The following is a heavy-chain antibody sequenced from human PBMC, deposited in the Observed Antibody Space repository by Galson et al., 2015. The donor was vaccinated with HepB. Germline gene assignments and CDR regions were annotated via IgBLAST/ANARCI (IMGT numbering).Heavy chain of an antibody. CDR3: TRMGDFSGYSSK. Sequence: SLRLSCAASGFPFSGSAIHWVRQASGKGPEWVGRIRSKGNDYATSYVESLKGRFTISRDDSRNMAYLHMKSLKTEDTAVYYCTRMGDFSGYSSKWGQGTLVTVSS. CDR1: GFPFSGSA. V-gene: IGHV3-73*01. J-gene: IGHJ4*02. CDR2: IRSKGNDYAT. D-gene: IGHD5-12*01.